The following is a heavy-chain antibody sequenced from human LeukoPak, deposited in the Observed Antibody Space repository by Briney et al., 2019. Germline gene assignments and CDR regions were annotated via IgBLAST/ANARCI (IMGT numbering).Heavy chain of an antibody. CDR1: GLTERDNY. D-gene: IGHD3-22*01. Sequence: TGGSLTLSCAVSGLTERDNYTSGVRDARGEGVEWVSAMSGGGITYYPDSVKGRFIISRDNSNNTVYLQLNSLRAEDTAVYYCARGGDTIGSIRSPFDIWGQGTMVTVSS. J-gene: IGHJ3*02. CDR3: ARGGDTIGSIRSPFDI. V-gene: IGHV3-53*01. CDR2: MSGGGIT.